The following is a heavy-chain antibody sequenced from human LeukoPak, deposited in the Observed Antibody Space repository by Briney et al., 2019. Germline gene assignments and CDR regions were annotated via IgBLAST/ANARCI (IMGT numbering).Heavy chain of an antibody. CDR3: ARDPYYGSGRYRYGMDV. V-gene: IGHV4-39*07. D-gene: IGHD3-10*01. CDR2: IYYSGST. Sequence: SETLSLTCTVSGGSISSSSYYWGWIRQPPGKGLEWIGSIYYSGSTYYNPSLQSRVTISVDTSKNQFSLKLSSVTAADTAVYYCARDPYYGSGRYRYGMDVWGKGTTVTISS. CDR1: GGSISSSSYY. J-gene: IGHJ6*04.